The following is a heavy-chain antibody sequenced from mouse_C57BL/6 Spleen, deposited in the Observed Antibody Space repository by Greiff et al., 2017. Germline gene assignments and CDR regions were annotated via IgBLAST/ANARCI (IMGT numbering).Heavy chain of an antibody. V-gene: IGHV1-15*01. Sequence: VQGVESGAELVRPGASVTLSCKASGYTFTDYEMHWVKQTPVHGLEWIGAIDPETGGTAYNQKFKGKAILTADKSSSTAYMELRSLTSEDSAVYYCTRNDYAMDYWGQGTSVTVSS. J-gene: IGHJ4*01. CDR3: TRNDYAMDY. CDR1: GYTFTDYE. CDR2: IDPETGGT.